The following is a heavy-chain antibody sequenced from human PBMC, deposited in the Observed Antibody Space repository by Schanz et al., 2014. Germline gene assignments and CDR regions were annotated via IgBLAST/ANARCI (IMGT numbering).Heavy chain of an antibody. V-gene: IGHV3-30*02. D-gene: IGHD5-12*01. CDR3: AKEKGGHSGYDLVS. Sequence: QVQLVESGGGVVQPERSLRLSCAASGFNFANHAIHWVRQGQGNGLQWVAVIRYDGRNKNFVESVKGRFTISRDNSKNMVFLQMTSLRAEDTAVYYCAKEKGGHSGYDLVSWGQGTLLIVSS. CDR2: IRYDGRNK. CDR1: GFNFANHA. J-gene: IGHJ5*02.